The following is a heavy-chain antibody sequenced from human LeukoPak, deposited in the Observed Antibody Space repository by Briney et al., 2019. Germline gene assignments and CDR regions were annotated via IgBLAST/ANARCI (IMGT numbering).Heavy chain of an antibody. CDR3: ARGGGSGWYWE. CDR1: GGSFSGYY. D-gene: IGHD6-19*01. CDR2: INHSGST. J-gene: IGHJ4*02. Sequence: SETLFLTCAVYGGSFSGYYWSWIRQPPGKGLEWIGEINHSGSTNYNPSLKSRVTISVDTSKNQFSLKLSSVTAADTAVYYCARGGGSGWYWEWGQGTLVTVSS. V-gene: IGHV4-34*01.